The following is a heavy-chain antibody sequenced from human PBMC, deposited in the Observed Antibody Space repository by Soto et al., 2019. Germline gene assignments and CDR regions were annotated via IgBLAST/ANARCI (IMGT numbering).Heavy chain of an antibody. Sequence: PGGSLRLSCAASGFTFSSYAMHWVRQAPGKGLEWVAVISYDGSNKYYADSVKGRFTISRDNSKNTLYLQMNSLRAEDTAVYYCARGDTPTWIQLWLRWVHYGMDVWGQGTTVIVSS. CDR3: ARGDTPTWIQLWLRWVHYGMDV. CDR2: ISYDGSNK. V-gene: IGHV3-30-3*01. J-gene: IGHJ6*02. CDR1: GFTFSSYA. D-gene: IGHD5-18*01.